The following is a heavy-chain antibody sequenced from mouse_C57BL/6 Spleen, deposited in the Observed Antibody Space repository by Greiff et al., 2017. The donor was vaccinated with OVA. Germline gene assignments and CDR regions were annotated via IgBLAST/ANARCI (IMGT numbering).Heavy chain of an antibody. D-gene: IGHD4-1*01. V-gene: IGHV1-69*01. CDR3: ARGVPNMYYIDY. Sequence: VKLQESGAELVMPGASVKLSCKASGYTFTSYWMHWVKQRPGQGLEWIGEIDPSDSYTNYNQKFKGKSTLTVDKSSSTAYMQLSSLTSEDSAVYYCARGVPNMYYIDYWGQGTTLTVSS. J-gene: IGHJ2*01. CDR1: GYTFTSYW. CDR2: IDPSDSYT.